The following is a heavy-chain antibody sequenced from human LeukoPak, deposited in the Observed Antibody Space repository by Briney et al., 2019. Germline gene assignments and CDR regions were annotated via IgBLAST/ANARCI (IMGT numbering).Heavy chain of an antibody. Sequence: NPSETLSLTCAVYGGSFSGYYWSWIRQPPGKGLERIGEINHSGSTNYNPSLKSRVTISIDTSKNQFSLKLSSVTAADTAVYYCARTHGGYSGYDSRFDYWGQGTLVTVSS. CDR2: INHSGST. V-gene: IGHV4-34*01. J-gene: IGHJ4*02. CDR3: ARTHGGYSGYDSRFDY. CDR1: GGSFSGYY. D-gene: IGHD5-12*01.